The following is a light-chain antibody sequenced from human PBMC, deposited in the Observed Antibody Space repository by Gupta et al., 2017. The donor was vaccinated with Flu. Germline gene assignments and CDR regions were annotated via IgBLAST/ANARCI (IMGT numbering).Light chain of an antibody. V-gene: IGKV4-1*01. CDR2: WAS. CDR3: QHDDNLPWT. CDR1: QNRLYISNNKNY. Sequence: SLGERATSNCKSSQNRLYISNNKNYLAWYQQKPGQPPKLPIYWASTRESGVPDRFRGSGSGTDFTLTVSGLQAEDVAVYYCQHDDNLPWTFGQGTKLEIK. J-gene: IGKJ1*01.